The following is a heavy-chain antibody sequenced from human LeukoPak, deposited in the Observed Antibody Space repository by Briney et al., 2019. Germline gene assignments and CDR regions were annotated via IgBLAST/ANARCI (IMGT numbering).Heavy chain of an antibody. CDR1: GFTFSNYW. D-gene: IGHD3-10*01. Sequence: GGSLRLSCAASGFTFSNYWMSWVRQAPGKGLEWVANIKQDGSEKYYVDSVKGRFTTSRDNAKNSLHLQMNSLRAEDTAVYYCARTNMVRGVINFDYWGQGTLVTVSS. CDR2: IKQDGSEK. CDR3: ARTNMVRGVINFDY. J-gene: IGHJ4*02. V-gene: IGHV3-7*05.